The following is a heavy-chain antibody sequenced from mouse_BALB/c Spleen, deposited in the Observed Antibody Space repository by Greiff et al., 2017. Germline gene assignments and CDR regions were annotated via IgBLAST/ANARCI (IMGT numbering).Heavy chain of an antibody. Sequence: DVMLVESGGGLVKPGGSLKLSCAASGFTFSSYAMSWVRQTPEKRLEWVATISSGGSYTYYPDSVKGRFTISRDNAKNTLYLQMSSLRSEDTAMYYCARQGGYFDVWGAGTTVTVSS. CDR2: ISSGGSYT. J-gene: IGHJ1*01. V-gene: IGHV5-9-3*01. CDR1: GFTFSSYA. CDR3: ARQGGYFDV.